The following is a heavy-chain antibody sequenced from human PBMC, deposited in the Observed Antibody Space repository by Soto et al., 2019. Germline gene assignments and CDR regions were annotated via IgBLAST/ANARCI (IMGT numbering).Heavy chain of an antibody. CDR1: GGTFSSYA. Sequence: SVKVSCKASGGTFSSYAISWVREAPGQGVEWMGGIIPIFGTANYAQKFQGRVTITADESTSTAYMELSSLRSEDTAVYYCASLTLRIAVAGNGYYFDYWGQGTLVTVSS. CDR3: ASLTLRIAVAGNGYYFDY. J-gene: IGHJ4*02. CDR2: IIPIFGTA. D-gene: IGHD6-19*01. V-gene: IGHV1-69*13.